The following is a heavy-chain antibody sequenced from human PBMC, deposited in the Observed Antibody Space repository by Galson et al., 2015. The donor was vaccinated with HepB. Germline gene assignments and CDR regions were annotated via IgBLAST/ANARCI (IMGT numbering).Heavy chain of an antibody. D-gene: IGHD4-17*01. V-gene: IGHV3-30-3*01. Sequence: SLRLSCAASGLTFSPYALHWVRQAPGKGLEWVAVISYDGSNEHYGDSVKGRFSISRDNSKSTLYLQMNSLTVDDTAVYYCARGLTETTGYFDYWGQGTLVTISS. CDR3: ARGLTETTGYFDY. CDR1: GLTFSPYA. J-gene: IGHJ4*02. CDR2: ISYDGSNE.